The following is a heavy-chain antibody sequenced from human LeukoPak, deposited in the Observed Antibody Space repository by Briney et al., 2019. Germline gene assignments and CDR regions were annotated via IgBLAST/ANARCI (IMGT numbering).Heavy chain of an antibody. J-gene: IGHJ4*02. CDR2: IYYNGII. CDR3: ARAGPTGYLVFDY. V-gene: IGHV4-61*08. CDR1: GDSISSGGYF. Sequence: PSETLSLTCTVSGDSISSGGYFWSWIRQHPGKGLEWIGYIYYNGIIYYNPSLKSRVTISVDTSKNQFSLKLSSVTAADTAVYYCARAGPTGYLVFDYWGQGTLVTVSS. D-gene: IGHD3-9*01.